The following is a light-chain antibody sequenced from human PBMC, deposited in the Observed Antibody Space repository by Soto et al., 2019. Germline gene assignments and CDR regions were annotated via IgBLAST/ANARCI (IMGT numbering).Light chain of an antibody. J-gene: IGKJ1*01. CDR3: HQFGYSPRP. CDR1: QTVNSDY. V-gene: IGKV3-20*01. Sequence: IVLTQSPGTLSLYTGERATLSCRASQTVNSDYLAWFQQRPGQAPRLLIFATSRRATDIPDRFSGSGSGTDFTLAIRRLEPEDFAVYYCHQFGYSPRPFGQGTKVDIK. CDR2: ATS.